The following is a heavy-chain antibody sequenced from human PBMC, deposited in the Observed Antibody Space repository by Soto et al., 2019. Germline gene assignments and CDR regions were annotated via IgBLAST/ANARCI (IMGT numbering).Heavy chain of an antibody. V-gene: IGHV3-23*01. J-gene: IGHJ3*02. CDR1: GFTFSSYA. D-gene: IGHD2-15*01. CDR3: AKVQGYCSGGSCLNDAFDI. Sequence: EVQLLESGGGLVQPGGSLRLSCAASGFTFSSYAMSWVRQAPGKGLEWVSAISGSGGSTYYADSVKGRFTISRDNSKNTLYLQMNSLRAEDTAVYYCAKVQGYCSGGSCLNDAFDIWGQGTMVTVSS. CDR2: ISGSGGST.